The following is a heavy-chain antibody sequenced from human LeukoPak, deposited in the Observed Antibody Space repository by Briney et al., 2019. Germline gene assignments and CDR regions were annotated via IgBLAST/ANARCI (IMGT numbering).Heavy chain of an antibody. V-gene: IGHV3-30*04. Sequence: PGRSLRLSCAASGFTFSSYAMHWVRQAPGKGLEWVAVISYDGSNKYYADSVKGRFTISRDNSKNTLYLQMNSLRAEDTAVYYCAKEYQRYYYYGMDVWGQGTTVTVSS. D-gene: IGHD2-2*01. CDR1: GFTFSSYA. J-gene: IGHJ6*02. CDR3: AKEYQRYYYYGMDV. CDR2: ISYDGSNK.